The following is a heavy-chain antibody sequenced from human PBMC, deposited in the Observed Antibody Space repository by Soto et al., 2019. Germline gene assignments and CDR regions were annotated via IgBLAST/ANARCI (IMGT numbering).Heavy chain of an antibody. CDR2: ISWNSGSI. D-gene: IGHD6-13*01. Sequence: EVQLVESGGGLVQPGRSLRLSCAASGFTFDDYAMHWVRQAPGKGLEWVSGISWNSGSIGYADSVKGRFTISRDNAKNSLYLQMNSLRAEDTALYYCAKDWKDGYSSSGYYFDYWGQGTLVHVSS. V-gene: IGHV3-9*01. CDR3: AKDWKDGYSSSGYYFDY. CDR1: GFTFDDYA. J-gene: IGHJ4*02.